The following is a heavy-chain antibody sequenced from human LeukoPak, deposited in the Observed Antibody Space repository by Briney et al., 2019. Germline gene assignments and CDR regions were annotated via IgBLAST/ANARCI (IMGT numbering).Heavy chain of an antibody. J-gene: IGHJ4*02. CDR2: IYYSGST. CDR1: GGSISSYY. V-gene: IGHV4-59*01. D-gene: IGHD3-22*01. CDR3: ARDGEYYYDSSGYRPYWYY. Sequence: PSETLSLTCTVSGGSISSYYWSWIRQPPGKGLEWIGYIYYSGSTNYNPSLKSRVTISVDTFKNQFSLKLSSVTAADTAVYYCARDGEYYYDSSGYRPYWYYWGQGTLVTVSS.